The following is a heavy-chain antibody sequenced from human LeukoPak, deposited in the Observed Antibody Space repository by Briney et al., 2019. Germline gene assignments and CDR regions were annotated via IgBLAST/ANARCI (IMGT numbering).Heavy chain of an antibody. Sequence: PGRSLRLSCAASGFTFSSYAMHWVRQAPGKGLEWVAVISYDGSNKYYADSVKGRFTISRDNSKNTLYLQMNSLRAEDTAVYYCARAAVTTSHFDYWGQGTLVTVSS. V-gene: IGHV3-30*04. CDR3: ARAAVTTSHFDY. CDR2: ISYDGSNK. J-gene: IGHJ4*02. D-gene: IGHD4-17*01. CDR1: GFTFSSYA.